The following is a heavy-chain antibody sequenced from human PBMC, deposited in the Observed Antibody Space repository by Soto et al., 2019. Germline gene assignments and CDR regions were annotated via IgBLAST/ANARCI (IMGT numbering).Heavy chain of an antibody. Sequence: GGSLRLSCAASGFTFSSYAMSWVRQAPGKGLEWVSAISGSGGSTYYADSVKGRFTIARDNSKNKLYLQMNSLRAEDTAVYYCAKDHYYQLLWGGALAAAGVFDYWGQGTLVTVSS. V-gene: IGHV3-23*01. J-gene: IGHJ4*02. CDR1: GFTFSSYA. D-gene: IGHD2-2*01. CDR2: ISGSGGST. CDR3: AKDHYYQLLWGGALAAAGVFDY.